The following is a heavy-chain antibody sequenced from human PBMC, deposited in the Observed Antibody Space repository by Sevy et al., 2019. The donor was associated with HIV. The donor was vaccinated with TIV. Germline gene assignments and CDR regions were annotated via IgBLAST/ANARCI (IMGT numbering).Heavy chain of an antibody. CDR1: GFTFSSHW. V-gene: IGHV3-74*01. D-gene: IGHD3-10*01. CDR3: AGVVGDVSGNYYKYYYDLDV. J-gene: IGHJ6*02. Sequence: GGSLRLSCAASGFTFSSHWMFWVRQAPGKGLMWVSHINSHGTITNYADSVKGRFAISRDNAKKSMYLQMNSLRVEDTVDYHCAGVVGDVSGNYYKYYYDLDVWGQGTAVTVSS. CDR2: INSHGTIT.